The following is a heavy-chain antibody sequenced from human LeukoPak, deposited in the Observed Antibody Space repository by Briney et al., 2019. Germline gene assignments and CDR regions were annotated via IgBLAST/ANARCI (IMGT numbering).Heavy chain of an antibody. D-gene: IGHD3-22*01. CDR3: ARGVGSGYTDY. Sequence: SETLSLTCTVSGGSISNYYWTWIRQPPGKGLEWIGFISYSGNTNYNPSLKSRVTISLDTSKNQFSLKLISVTAADTAVYYCARGVGSGYTDYWGQGTLVTVSS. J-gene: IGHJ4*02. CDR2: ISYSGNT. V-gene: IGHV4-59*01. CDR1: GGSISNYY.